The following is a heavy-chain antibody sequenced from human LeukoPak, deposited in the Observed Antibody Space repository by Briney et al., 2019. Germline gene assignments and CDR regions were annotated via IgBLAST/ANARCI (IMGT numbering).Heavy chain of an antibody. CDR3: ARGGKCSDGKCYLIDY. Sequence: GGSLRLSCAASEFAFSTYNMNWVRQAPGKGLEWVSYISTGSSTTYYADSVKGRFTISRDNVENSLYLQMNSLRDEDTAVYYCARGGKCSDGKCYLIDYWGQGTLVTVSS. CDR1: EFAFSTYN. D-gene: IGHD2-15*01. J-gene: IGHJ4*02. V-gene: IGHV3-48*02. CDR2: ISTGSSTT.